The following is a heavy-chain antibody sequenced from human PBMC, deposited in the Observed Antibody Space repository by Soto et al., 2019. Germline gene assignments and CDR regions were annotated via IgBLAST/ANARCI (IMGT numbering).Heavy chain of an antibody. Sequence: PGGSLRLSCAASGFTFSSYAMHWVRQAPGKGLEWVAVISYDGSNKYYADSVKGRFTISRDNSKNTLYLQMNSLRAEDTAVYYCAKEDLERDYFDYWGQGT. J-gene: IGHJ4*02. CDR2: ISYDGSNK. CDR1: GFTFSSYA. V-gene: IGHV3-30-3*01. D-gene: IGHD1-1*01. CDR3: AKEDLERDYFDY.